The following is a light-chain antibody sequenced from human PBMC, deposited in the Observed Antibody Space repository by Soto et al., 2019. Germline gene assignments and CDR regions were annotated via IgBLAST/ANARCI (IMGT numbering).Light chain of an antibody. CDR2: AAS. CDR1: QSISSY. J-gene: IGKJ1*01. Sequence: DIQMTQSPSSLSASVGDRVTITCRASQSISSYLNWYQQKPGKAPKLLIYAASSLQSGVPSRFSGSGSGTDFTLTISSLQPEDFAPYYCQQSYSTPWTFGQGNKVASK. CDR3: QQSYSTPWT. V-gene: IGKV1-39*01.